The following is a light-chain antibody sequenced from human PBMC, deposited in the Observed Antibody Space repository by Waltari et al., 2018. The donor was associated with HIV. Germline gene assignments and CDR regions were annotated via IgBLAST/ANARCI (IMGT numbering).Light chain of an antibody. CDR2: GNN. CDR3: QSYDSGLNTYV. V-gene: IGLV1-40*01. J-gene: IGLJ1*01. CDR1: RSNIGAGFD. Sequence: QSVLTQPPSLSGAPGQRVIISCTGSRSNIGAGFDVHWYQPLPGTAPKLLIYGNNNRPSGVPDRFSGSKSGTSASLANTGLQADDEADYYCQSYDSGLNTYVFGTGTRVTVL.